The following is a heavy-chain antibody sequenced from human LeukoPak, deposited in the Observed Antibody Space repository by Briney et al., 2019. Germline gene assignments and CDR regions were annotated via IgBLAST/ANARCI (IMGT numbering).Heavy chain of an antibody. J-gene: IGHJ6*03. Sequence: GASVKVSCKASGYTFTGYYMHWVRQAPGQGLEWMGWINPNSGGTNYAQKFQGRVTMTRDMSTSTVYMELSSLRSEDTAVYYCARADEERYFDWLLEVGYYYYYMDVWGKGTTVTVSS. CDR2: INPNSGGT. V-gene: IGHV1-2*02. D-gene: IGHD3-9*01. CDR1: GYTFTGYY. CDR3: ARADEERYFDWLLEVGYYYYYMDV.